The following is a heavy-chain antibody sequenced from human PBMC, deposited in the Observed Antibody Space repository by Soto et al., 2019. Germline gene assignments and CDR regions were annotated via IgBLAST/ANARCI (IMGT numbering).Heavy chain of an antibody. Sequence: ASVKVSCKASGYTFTSFSISWVRQAPGQGLEWMGWISAYNGNTNYAHNLQGRVTMTTDTSTSTAYMELRSLRSDDAAVYYCARGGWTYGMGVWGQGTTVTVSS. CDR1: GYTFTSFS. D-gene: IGHD1-26*01. V-gene: IGHV1-18*04. J-gene: IGHJ6*02. CDR3: ARGGWTYGMGV. CDR2: ISAYNGNT.